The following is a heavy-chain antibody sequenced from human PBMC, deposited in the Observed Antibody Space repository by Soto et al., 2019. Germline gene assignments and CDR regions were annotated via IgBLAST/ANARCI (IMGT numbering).Heavy chain of an antibody. V-gene: IGHV3-23*01. Sequence: GGSLRLSCAASGFTFSSYAMSWVRQAPGKGLEWVSAISGSGGSTYYADSVKGRFTISRDNSKNTLYLQMNSLRAEDTAVYYCASRTPIMVRGVIIATAGGYFDYWGQGTLVTVSS. D-gene: IGHD3-10*01. CDR3: ASRTPIMVRGVIIATAGGYFDY. CDR2: ISGSGGST. J-gene: IGHJ4*02. CDR1: GFTFSSYA.